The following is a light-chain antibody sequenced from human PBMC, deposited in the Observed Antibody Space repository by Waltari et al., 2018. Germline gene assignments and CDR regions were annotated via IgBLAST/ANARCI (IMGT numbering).Light chain of an antibody. CDR1: SNDVGAYNN. Sequence: QSALTQPPSASGSPGQSVPISCTGTSNDVGAYNNVSCYQQHPGKAPKLMIYEVTKRHSGVPDRFSGSKSGNTASLTVSGLQAEDEADYYCNSYAGSNNNVFGTGTKVTVL. CDR3: NSYAGSNNNV. J-gene: IGLJ1*01. V-gene: IGLV2-8*01. CDR2: EVT.